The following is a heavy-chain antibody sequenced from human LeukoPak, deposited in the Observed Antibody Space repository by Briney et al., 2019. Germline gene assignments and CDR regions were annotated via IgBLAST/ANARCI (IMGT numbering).Heavy chain of an antibody. CDR3: ARLSNSGWRYYYYYYYMDV. J-gene: IGHJ6*03. D-gene: IGHD6-19*01. V-gene: IGHV4-4*02. Sequence: PSETLSLTCAVSGGSISSSNWWSWVRQPPGKGLEWIGEIYHSGSTNYNPSLKSRVTISVDKSKNQFSLKLSSVTAADTAVYYCARLSNSGWRYYYYYYYMDVWGKGTTVTISS. CDR2: IYHSGST. CDR1: GGSISSSNW.